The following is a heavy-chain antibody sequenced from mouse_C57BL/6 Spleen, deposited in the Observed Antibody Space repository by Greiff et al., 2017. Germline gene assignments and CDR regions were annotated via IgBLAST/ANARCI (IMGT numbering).Heavy chain of an antibody. CDR2: IDPENGDT. CDR1: GFNIKDDY. J-gene: IGHJ2*01. CDR3: TGSLDY. V-gene: IGHV14-4*01. D-gene: IGHD1-1*01. Sequence: VHVKQSGAELVRPGASVKLSCTASGFNIKDDYMHWVKQRPEQGLEWIGWIDPENGDTEYASKFQGKATITADTSSNTAYLQLSSLTSEDTAVYYCTGSLDYWGQGTTLTVSS.